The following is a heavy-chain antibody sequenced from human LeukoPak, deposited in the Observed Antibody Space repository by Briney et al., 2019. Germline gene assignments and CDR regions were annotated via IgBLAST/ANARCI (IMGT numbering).Heavy chain of an antibody. V-gene: IGHV3-11*01. CDR3: AKNRGAAAGMVWGDY. CDR2: IGSSGSYI. D-gene: IGHD6-13*01. J-gene: IGHJ4*02. CDR1: GFTFSDYY. Sequence: GGSLRLSCAASGFTFSDYYMSWIRQAPGKGLEWVSSIGSSGSYIYYADSLTGRFTISRDNAKNSLYLQMNSLRAEDTAVYYCAKNRGAAAGMVWGDYWGQGTLVTVSS.